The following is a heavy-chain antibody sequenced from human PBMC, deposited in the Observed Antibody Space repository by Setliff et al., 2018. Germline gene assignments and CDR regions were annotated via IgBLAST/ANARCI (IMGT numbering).Heavy chain of an antibody. D-gene: IGHD3-10*01. CDR1: GFTFSSFW. CDR2: INQGGSDQ. CDR3: GRDATRFKMYRGIKIRFYHIDV. V-gene: IGHV3-7*01. J-gene: IGHJ6*03. Sequence: PGGSLRLSCAASGFTFSSFWMSWVRQSPGKGLEWVANINQGGSDQFYVESVKGRFTISRDNAKNSLSLQMNSLRAEDTAVYYCGRDATRFKMYRGIKIRFYHIDVWGKGTTVTVSS.